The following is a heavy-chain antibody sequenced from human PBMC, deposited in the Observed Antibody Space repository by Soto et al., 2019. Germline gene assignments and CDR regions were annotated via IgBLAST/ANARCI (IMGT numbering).Heavy chain of an antibody. CDR1: GYTFINFD. CDR3: ARMASAGTLNWFDP. Sequence: ASVKVSCKASGYTFINFDISWVRQAAGQGLEWLGWMNPGSGKTGYASKFQGRVAMTRDASTATSHLELSSLTADDTALYYCARMASAGTLNWFDPWGQGTLVTVSS. J-gene: IGHJ5*02. CDR2: MNPGSGKT. V-gene: IGHV1-8*02. D-gene: IGHD6-13*01.